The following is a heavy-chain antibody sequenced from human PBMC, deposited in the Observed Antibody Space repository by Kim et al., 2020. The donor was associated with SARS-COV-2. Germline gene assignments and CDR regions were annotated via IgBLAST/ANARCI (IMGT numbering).Heavy chain of an antibody. Sequence: SETLSLTCAVYGGSFRGYYWSWIRQPPGKGLEWIGEINHSGSTNYNPSLKSRVTISVDTSKNQFSLKLSSVTAADTAVYYCARALIDPYYYGMDVWGQGT. J-gene: IGHJ6*02. CDR1: GGSFRGYY. D-gene: IGHD3-16*01. CDR2: INHSGST. V-gene: IGHV4-34*01. CDR3: ARALIDPYYYGMDV.